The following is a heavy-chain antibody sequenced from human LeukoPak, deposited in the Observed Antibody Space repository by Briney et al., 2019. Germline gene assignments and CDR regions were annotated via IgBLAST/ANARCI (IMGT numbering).Heavy chain of an antibody. V-gene: IGHV3-23*01. CDR3: AKQGYGRWSGYNDAFDI. CDR1: GFTFSSYA. CDR2: ISGSGGST. Sequence: GGSLRLSCAASGFTFSSYAMSWVRQAPGKGLEWVSAISGSGGSTYFADSVKGRFTISRDNSKNTLYLQMNSLRAEDTAVYYCAKQGYGRWSGYNDAFDIWGQGTMVTVSS. J-gene: IGHJ3*02. D-gene: IGHD3-3*01.